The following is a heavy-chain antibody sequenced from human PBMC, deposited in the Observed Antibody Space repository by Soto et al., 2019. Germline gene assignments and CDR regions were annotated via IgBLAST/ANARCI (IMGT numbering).Heavy chain of an antibody. Sequence: SETLSLTCTVSGGSLTSYYWSWIRQPPGKGLEWIGFVYYSGSTYYNPSLKSRVTISVDTSKNQFSLKLSSVTAADTAVYYCARHTRYCISTSCRGYFDYWGQGTLVTVSS. CDR1: GGSLTSYY. CDR2: VYYSGST. CDR3: ARHTRYCISTSCRGYFDY. D-gene: IGHD2-2*01. V-gene: IGHV4-59*04. J-gene: IGHJ4*02.